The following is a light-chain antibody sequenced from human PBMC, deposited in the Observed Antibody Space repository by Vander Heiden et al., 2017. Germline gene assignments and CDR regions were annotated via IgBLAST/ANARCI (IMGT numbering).Light chain of an antibody. CDR2: EDN. Sequence: FMLTQPHPVSESPGKTVTISCTRSSGSIASNYVQWYQQRPGSSPTTVVYEDNQRPSGVPDRFSGSIDSSSNSASLTISGRKTEDEDDYYCQAYDSSFVVFGGGTKLTVL. CDR1: SGSIASNY. CDR3: QAYDSSFVV. J-gene: IGLJ2*01. V-gene: IGLV6-57*01.